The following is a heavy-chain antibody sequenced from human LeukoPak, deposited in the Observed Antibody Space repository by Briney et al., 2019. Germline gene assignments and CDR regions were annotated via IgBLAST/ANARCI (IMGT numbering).Heavy chain of an antibody. V-gene: IGHV1-3*01. J-gene: IGHJ3*02. D-gene: IGHD5-18*01. CDR1: GYTFTSYA. Sequence: ASVKVSCKASGYTFTSYAMHWVRQAPGQRLEWMGWINAGNGNTKYSQKFQGRVTITRDTSASTAYMELSSLRSEDTAVCYCARDIRGYSYGPLDAFDIWGQGTMVTVSS. CDR2: INAGNGNT. CDR3: ARDIRGYSYGPLDAFDI.